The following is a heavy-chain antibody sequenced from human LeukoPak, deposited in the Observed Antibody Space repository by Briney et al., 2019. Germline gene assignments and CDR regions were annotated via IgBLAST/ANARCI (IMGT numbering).Heavy chain of an antibody. Sequence: QSGGSLRLSCAASGFTFSSYGMHWVRQAPGKGLEWVAVISYDGSNKYYAASVKGRFTISRDNSKNTLYLQMNSLRAEDTAVYYCAKDKPLDYYDSSGVLDYWGQGTLVTVSS. CDR3: AKDKPLDYYDSSGVLDY. CDR1: GFTFSSYG. V-gene: IGHV3-30*18. CDR2: ISYDGSNK. D-gene: IGHD3-22*01. J-gene: IGHJ4*02.